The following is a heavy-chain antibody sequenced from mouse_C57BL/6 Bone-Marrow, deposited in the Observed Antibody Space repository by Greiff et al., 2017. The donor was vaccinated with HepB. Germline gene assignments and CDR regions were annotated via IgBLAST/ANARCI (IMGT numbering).Heavy chain of an antibody. CDR1: GYTFTDYN. J-gene: IGHJ1*03. CDR2: INPNNGGT. Sequence: VQLQQSGPELVKPGASVKMSCKASGYTFTDYNMHWVKQSHGKSLEWIGYINPNNGGTSYNQKFKGKATLTVNKSSSTAYMELRSLTSADSAVYYCAKDGYFLYWYFDVWGTGTTVTVSS. CDR3: AKDGYFLYWYFDV. V-gene: IGHV1-22*01. D-gene: IGHD2-3*01.